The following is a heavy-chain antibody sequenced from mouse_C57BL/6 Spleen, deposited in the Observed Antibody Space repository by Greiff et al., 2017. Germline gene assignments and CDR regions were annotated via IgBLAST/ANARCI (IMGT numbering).Heavy chain of an antibody. Sequence: VQLQQSGPELVKPGASVKIPCKASGYTFTDYNMDWVKQSHGKSLEWIGDITPNNGGTIYNQKFKGKATLTVDKSSSTAYMELRSLTSEDTAVYYCAREDYDGGDAMDYWGQGTSVTVSS. J-gene: IGHJ4*01. D-gene: IGHD2-4*01. CDR1: GYTFTDYN. CDR3: AREDYDGGDAMDY. CDR2: ITPNNGGT. V-gene: IGHV1-18*01.